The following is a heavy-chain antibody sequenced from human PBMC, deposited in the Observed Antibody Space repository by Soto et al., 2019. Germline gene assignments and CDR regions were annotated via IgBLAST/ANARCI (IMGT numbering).Heavy chain of an antibody. V-gene: IGHV3-23*01. Sequence: PGGSLRLSYKVYAFPFRSHSMRWALRAPGKGLEWVSGISDRGDNTYYADSVKGRFTISRDNSKNTLYLQMNSLRAEDTAIYYWAKDRLGFSRTTEDSWGQGVLVTVFS. CDR3: AKDRLGFSRTTEDS. CDR1: AFPFRSHS. J-gene: IGHJ5*02. CDR2: ISDRGDNT. D-gene: IGHD3-10*01.